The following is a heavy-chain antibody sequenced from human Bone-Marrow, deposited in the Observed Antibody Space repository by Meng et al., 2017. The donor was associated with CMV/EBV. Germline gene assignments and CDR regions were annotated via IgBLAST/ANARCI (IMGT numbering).Heavy chain of an antibody. CDR2: IIPIFGTA. J-gene: IGHJ4*02. CDR3: ASWAGNTFDY. V-gene: IGHV1-69*12. D-gene: IGHD2/OR15-2a*01. Sequence: QVHRVQAGDEVTNPGSSVKVSCKASGGTFSSYAISWVRQAPGQGLEWMGGIIPIFGTANYAQKFQGRVTITADESTSTAYMELSSLRSEDTAVYYCASWAGNTFDYWGQGTLVTVSS. CDR1: GGTFSSYA.